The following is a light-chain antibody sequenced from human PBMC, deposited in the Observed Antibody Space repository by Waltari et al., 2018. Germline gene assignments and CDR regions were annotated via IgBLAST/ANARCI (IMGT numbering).Light chain of an antibody. Sequence: AIRMTQYPSSFSAPTGDSITITCRASQGISGYLSWYQQKPGKAPKLLISAASSLQSGVPSRFSGSGSGTDFTLTISCLQSEDFATYFCQQYYTYPFTFGPGTKVDIK. J-gene: IGKJ3*01. CDR2: AAS. CDR1: QGISGY. V-gene: IGKV1-8*01. CDR3: QQYYTYPFT.